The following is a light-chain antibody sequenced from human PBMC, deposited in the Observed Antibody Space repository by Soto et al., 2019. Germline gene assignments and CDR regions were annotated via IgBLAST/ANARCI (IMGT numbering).Light chain of an antibody. Sequence: QSALTQPASVSGSLGQSITISCSGTSSDIGAYDHVAWFQQFPGKTPKLVIYSVSNRPSGVSYRFSGSKSGNTASLTISGLQADDEADYYCISYTVSRSYVFGPGTKLTVL. CDR3: ISYTVSRSYV. CDR2: SVS. V-gene: IGLV2-14*01. CDR1: SSDIGAYDH. J-gene: IGLJ1*01.